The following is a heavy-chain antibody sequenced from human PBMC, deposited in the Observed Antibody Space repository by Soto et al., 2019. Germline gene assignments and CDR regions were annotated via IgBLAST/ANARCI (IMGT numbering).Heavy chain of an antibody. CDR3: ARYSGYDRSDFDY. V-gene: IGHV4-59*01. D-gene: IGHD5-12*01. J-gene: IGHJ4*02. Sequence: RDPPGKGLEWIGYIYYSGSTNYNPSLKSRVTISVDTSKNQFSLKLSSVTAADTAVYYCARYSGYDRSDFDYWGQGTLVTVSS. CDR2: IYYSGST.